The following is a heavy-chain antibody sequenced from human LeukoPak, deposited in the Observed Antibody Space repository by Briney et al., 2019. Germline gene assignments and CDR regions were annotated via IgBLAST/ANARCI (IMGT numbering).Heavy chain of an antibody. D-gene: IGHD2-2*01. CDR3: ARMYCSSTSCYGPLDY. Sequence: GSLRLSCAASGFTFSSYAMSWVRQPPGKGLEWIGEINHSGSTNYNPSLKSRVTISVDTSKNQFSLKLSSVTAADTAVYYCARMYCSSTSCYGPLDYWGQGTLVTVSS. V-gene: IGHV4-34*01. CDR2: INHSGST. CDR1: GFTFSSYA. J-gene: IGHJ4*02.